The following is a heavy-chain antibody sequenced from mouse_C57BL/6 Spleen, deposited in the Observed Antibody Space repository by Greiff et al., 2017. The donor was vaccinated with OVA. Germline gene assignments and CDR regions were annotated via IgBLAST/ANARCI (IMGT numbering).Heavy chain of an antibody. CDR3: ARAHYDGYYGGTWFAY. Sequence: EVQRVESGGGLVKPGGSLKLSCAASGFTFSDYGMHWVRQAPEKGLEWVAYISSGSSTIYYADTVKGRFTISRDNAKNTLFLQMTSLRSEDTAMYYCARAHYDGYYGGTWFAYWGQGTLVTVSA. D-gene: IGHD2-3*01. CDR1: GFTFSDYG. CDR2: ISSGSSTI. V-gene: IGHV5-17*01. J-gene: IGHJ3*01.